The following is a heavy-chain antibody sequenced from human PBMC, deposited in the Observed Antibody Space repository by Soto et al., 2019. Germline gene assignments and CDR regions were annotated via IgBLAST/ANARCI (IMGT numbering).Heavy chain of an antibody. J-gene: IGHJ6*02. CDR2: IMPMFGVT. Sequence: QVQLVQSGAEVKKPGSSVKVSCRAPGGTFNSHTISWVRQAPGQGLEWMGGIMPMFGVTNYARKFQGRLTLTVNESTTTAYMAVSGLTSADTAVYYVAGEGLKITMSLPWMEYHYYGLEVWGQGTTVIVSS. D-gene: IGHD3-10*02. CDR3: AGEGLKITMSLPWMEYHYYGLEV. CDR1: GGTFNSHT. V-gene: IGHV1-69*12.